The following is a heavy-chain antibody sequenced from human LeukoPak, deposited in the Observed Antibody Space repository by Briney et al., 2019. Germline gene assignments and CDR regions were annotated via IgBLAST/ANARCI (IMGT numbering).Heavy chain of an antibody. V-gene: IGHV1-2*04. D-gene: IGHD3-16*02. CDR1: GFSFTGHY. CDR2: INLNSGDT. J-gene: IGHJ4*02. Sequence: ASVKVTCKASGFSFTGHYMHWVRQAPGQGLEWMGCINLNSGDTKYEQKFQGWVTMTRDTSISTAYMELRRLRSDDTAVYYCARDKLRLGVLPLYDYWAQAPLVTVSS. CDR3: ARDKLRLGVLPLYDY.